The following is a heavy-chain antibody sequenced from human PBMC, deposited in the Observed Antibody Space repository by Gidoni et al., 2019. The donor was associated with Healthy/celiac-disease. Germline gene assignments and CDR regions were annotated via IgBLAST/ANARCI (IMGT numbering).Heavy chain of an antibody. CDR2: IWYDGSNK. CDR1: GFTVSSYG. V-gene: IGHV3-33*01. D-gene: IGHD3-3*01. Sequence: QVQLVESGGGVVQPGRSLRLSCAASGFTVSSYGMHWVRQAPGKGLEWVAVIWYDGSNKYYADSVKGRFTISRDNSKNTLYLQMNSLRAEDTAVYYCARDHRRSDFWSGYFDYWGQGTLVTVSS. CDR3: ARDHRRSDFWSGYFDY. J-gene: IGHJ4*02.